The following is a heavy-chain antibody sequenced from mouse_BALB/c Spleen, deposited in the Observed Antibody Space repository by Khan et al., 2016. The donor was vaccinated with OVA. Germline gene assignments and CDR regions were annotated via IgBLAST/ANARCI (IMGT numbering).Heavy chain of an antibody. D-gene: IGHD4-1*01. J-gene: IGHJ2*01. Sequence: VQLQQSGAELAKPGASVKMSCKASGYTFINYWILWVKQRPGQGLEWIGYINPRTGYTEYTQNFKDTATLTADKSSRTAYMQLSSLTSEDSAVYYWARRGVGWDFANGGKGTTLTVSS. CDR1: GYTFINYW. V-gene: IGHV1-7*01. CDR2: INPRTGYT. CDR3: ARRGVGWDFAN.